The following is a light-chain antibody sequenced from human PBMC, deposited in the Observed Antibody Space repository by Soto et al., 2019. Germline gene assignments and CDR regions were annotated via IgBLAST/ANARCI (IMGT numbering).Light chain of an antibody. CDR2: RAS. J-gene: IGKJ1*01. CDR1: QSMSDW. CDR3: QQYHIYSWT. V-gene: IGKV1-5*03. Sequence: DIQMTQNPSTLSASIGDTVTISCRASQSMSDWLAWYQQKPGKAPRLLIYRASTLQRGVPSRFRGSGSGTEFALTISDLQADDFATYFCQQYHIYSWTFGQGTKVDIK.